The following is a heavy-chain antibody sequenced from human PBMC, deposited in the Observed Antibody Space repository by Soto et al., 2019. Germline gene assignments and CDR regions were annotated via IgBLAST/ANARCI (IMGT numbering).Heavy chain of an antibody. CDR3: ARDSSKYTYGSFYFDY. J-gene: IGHJ4*02. V-gene: IGHV3-48*02. CDR2: ISYSSATI. D-gene: IGHD5-18*01. Sequence: GGSLRLSCAASGFTFSNYGINWVRQAPGRGLEWISFISYSSATIHYADSVRGRFTISRDNANNSLYLEMSSLRDEDTAVYFCARDSSKYTYGSFYFDYWGQGALVTVSS. CDR1: GFTFSNYG.